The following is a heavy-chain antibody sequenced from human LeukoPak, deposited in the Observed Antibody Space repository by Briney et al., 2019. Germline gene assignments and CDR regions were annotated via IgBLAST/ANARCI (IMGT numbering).Heavy chain of an antibody. Sequence: GGSLRLSCAASGFTFSDYYMSWIRQAPGKGLEWVSYISSSGSTIYYADSVKGRFTISRGNAKNSLYLQMNSLRAEDTAVYYCARRLPEYSSSSALADYWGQGTLVTVSS. CDR3: ARRLPEYSSSSALADY. J-gene: IGHJ4*02. CDR1: GFTFSDYY. CDR2: ISSSGSTI. D-gene: IGHD6-6*01. V-gene: IGHV3-11*04.